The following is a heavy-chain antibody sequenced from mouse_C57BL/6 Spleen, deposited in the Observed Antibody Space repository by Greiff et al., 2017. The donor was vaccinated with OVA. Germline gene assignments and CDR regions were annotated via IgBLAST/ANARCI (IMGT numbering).Heavy chain of an antibody. CDR1: GYAFTNYL. Sequence: VKLMESGAELVRPGTSVKVSCKASGYAFTNYLIEWVKQRPGQGLEWIGVINPGSGGTNYNEKFKGKATLTADKSSSTAYMQLSSLTSEDSAVYFCARSLGRGFAYWGQGTLVTVSA. CDR2: INPGSGGT. CDR3: ARSLGRGFAY. D-gene: IGHD4-1*01. V-gene: IGHV1-54*01. J-gene: IGHJ3*01.